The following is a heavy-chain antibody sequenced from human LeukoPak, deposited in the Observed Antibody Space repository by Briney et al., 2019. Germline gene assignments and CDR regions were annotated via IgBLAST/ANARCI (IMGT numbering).Heavy chain of an antibody. J-gene: IGHJ4*02. V-gene: IGHV1-2*04. CDR1: GYTFTGYY. CDR2: INPNSGGT. CDR3: ARGAGIFGVVTNYYFDY. Sequence: GASVKVSCKASGYTFTGYYMHWVRQAPGQGLEWMGWINPNSGGTNYAQKFQGWVTMTRDTSISTACMELSRLRSDDTAVYYCARGAGIFGVVTNYYFDYWGQGTLVTVSS. D-gene: IGHD3-3*01.